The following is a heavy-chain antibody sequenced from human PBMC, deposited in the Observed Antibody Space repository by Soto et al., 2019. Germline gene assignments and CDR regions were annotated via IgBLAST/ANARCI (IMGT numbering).Heavy chain of an antibody. J-gene: IGHJ5*02. CDR3: ARELYSSSSTWFDP. V-gene: IGHV4-30-4*01. CDR2: IYYSGST. D-gene: IGHD6-13*01. Sequence: YVGLIRQPPGKGLEWIGYIYYSGSTNYNPSLKSRVTISVDTSKNQFSLKLSSVTAADTAVYYCARELYSSSSTWFDPWRQGTLVT. CDR1: Y.